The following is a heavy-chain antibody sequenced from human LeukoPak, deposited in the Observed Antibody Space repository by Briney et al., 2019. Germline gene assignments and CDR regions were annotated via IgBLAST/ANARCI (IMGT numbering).Heavy chain of an antibody. J-gene: IGHJ5*02. CDR2: IIPILGIA. Sequence: ASVKVSCKASGGTFSSYAISWVRQAPGQGLEWMGRIIPILGIANYAQKFQGRVTITADKSTSTAYMELSSLRSEDTAVYYCARASGGYCSSTGCYTRLPFDPWGQGTLVTVSS. D-gene: IGHD2-2*01. V-gene: IGHV1-69*04. CDR1: GGTFSSYA. CDR3: ARASGGYCSSTGCYTRLPFDP.